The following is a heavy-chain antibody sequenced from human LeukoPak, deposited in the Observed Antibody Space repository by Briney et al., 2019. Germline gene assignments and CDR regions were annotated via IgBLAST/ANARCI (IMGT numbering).Heavy chain of an antibody. V-gene: IGHV6-1*01. D-gene: IGHD5-24*01. Sequence: SQTLSLTCAISGDSVSSNSAAWNWIRQSPSRGLEWLGRTYYRSKWYNDYAVSVKSRITINPDTSKNQFSLQLNSVTPEDTAVYYCASEDGYNLKETGYFDYWGQGTLVTVSS. J-gene: IGHJ4*02. CDR2: TYYRSKWYN. CDR3: ASEDGYNLKETGYFDY. CDR1: GDSVSSNSAA.